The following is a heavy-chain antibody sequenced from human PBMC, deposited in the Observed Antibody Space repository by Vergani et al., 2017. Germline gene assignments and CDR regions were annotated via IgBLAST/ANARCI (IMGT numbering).Heavy chain of an antibody. CDR1: GFTFSTYA. CDR3: ARDLRVLYNRFDP. CDR2: LTGGGGST. V-gene: IGHV3-23*01. D-gene: IGHD1-14*01. Sequence: EVQLLESGGSLKQPGGSVRLSCAASGFTFSTYAMTWVRQAPGKGLEWGSALTGGGGSTYYADSFKGRFIISRDTSKSTMYLQMNSLRDEDTGVYYCARDLRVLYNRFDPWGQGTLVTVSS. J-gene: IGHJ5*02.